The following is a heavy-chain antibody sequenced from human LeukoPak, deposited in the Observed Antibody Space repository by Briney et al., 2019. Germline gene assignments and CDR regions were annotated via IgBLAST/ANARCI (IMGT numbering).Heavy chain of an antibody. CDR2: MSGSGIST. J-gene: IGHJ4*02. Sequence: PGGSLRLSCAASGFTFGSYAMSWVRQAPGKGLEWVSTMSGSGISTYYADSVKGRFTISRDNSKNTLYLQMNSLRPEDTAVYYCAKDFYPLGNYVIYFDYWGQGTLVAVSS. V-gene: IGHV3-23*01. D-gene: IGHD1-7*01. CDR3: AKDFYPLGNYVIYFDY. CDR1: GFTFGSYA.